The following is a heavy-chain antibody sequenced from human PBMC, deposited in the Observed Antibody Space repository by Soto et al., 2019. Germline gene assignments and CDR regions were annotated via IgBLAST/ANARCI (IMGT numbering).Heavy chain of an antibody. J-gene: IGHJ3*02. Sequence: EVQLVESGGGLVQPGGSLRLSCAASGSSISNYWMSWVRQAPGKGLEWVADINEDGSEKHYVDSVKGRFTISRDNAKNSVYLQTNSLRVEDTAVYYCARGWRYTFDMWGQGTMVTVSS. V-gene: IGHV3-7*04. CDR1: GSSISNYW. CDR3: ARGWRYTFDM. D-gene: IGHD1-20*01. CDR2: INEDGSEK.